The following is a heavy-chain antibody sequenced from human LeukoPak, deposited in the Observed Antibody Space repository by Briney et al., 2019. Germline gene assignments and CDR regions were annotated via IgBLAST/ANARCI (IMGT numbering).Heavy chain of an antibody. J-gene: IGHJ5*02. CDR2: ISYDGSNK. CDR3: AAGWSGLKFP. D-gene: IGHD2-15*01. Sequence: GGSLRLSCAASGFTFSSYAMHWVRQAPGKGLEWVAVISYDGSNKYYADSVKGRFTISRDNSKNTLYLQMNSLRAEDTAVYYCAAGWSGLKFPWGQGTLVTVSS. V-gene: IGHV3-30-3*01. CDR1: GFTFSSYA.